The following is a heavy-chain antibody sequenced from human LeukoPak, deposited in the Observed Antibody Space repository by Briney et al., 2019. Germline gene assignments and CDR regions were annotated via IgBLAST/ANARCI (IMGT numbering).Heavy chain of an antibody. CDR2: ISSGGTSI. J-gene: IGHJ5*02. CDR1: GFTFSDYE. Sequence: PGGSLRLSCTASGFTFSDYEMSWVRQAPGKGLEWISYISSGGTSIYYADSVKGRFTISRDNAKNSLDLQMNSLRVEDTAVYYCARQVVNYYDSGSCFDPWGQGTLVTVSS. CDR3: ARQVVNYYDSGSCFDP. D-gene: IGHD3-10*01. V-gene: IGHV3-48*03.